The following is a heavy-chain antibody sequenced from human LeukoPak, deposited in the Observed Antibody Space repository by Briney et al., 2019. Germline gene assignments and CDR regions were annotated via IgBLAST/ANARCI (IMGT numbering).Heavy chain of an antibody. CDR3: ATLSAGS. V-gene: IGHV3-7*05. CDR2: IKEDGSQK. D-gene: IGHD3-10*01. CDR1: GFPFSNYW. J-gene: IGHJ5*02. Sequence: PGGSLGLSCAASGFPFSNYWMSWVRQAPGKGLEWVASIKEDGSQKYYVDSVKGRFTISRDNTKNSLYLQMNFLRAEDTAVYYCATLSAGSWGQGTLVTVSS.